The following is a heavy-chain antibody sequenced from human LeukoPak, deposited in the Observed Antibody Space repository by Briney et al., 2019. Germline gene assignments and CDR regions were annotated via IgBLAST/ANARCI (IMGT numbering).Heavy chain of an antibody. Sequence: SETLSLTCTVSGGSITSDNYYWGWIRQPPGKGLVWIGSIYYSANTYYSPSLKSRVTISVDTSKSQLSLKLSPVTAADTAVYFCARLWSGYRPPDYWGQGTLVTVSS. V-gene: IGHV4-39*01. CDR1: GGSITSDNYY. CDR3: ARLWSGYRPPDY. CDR2: IYYSANT. J-gene: IGHJ4*02. D-gene: IGHD3-3*01.